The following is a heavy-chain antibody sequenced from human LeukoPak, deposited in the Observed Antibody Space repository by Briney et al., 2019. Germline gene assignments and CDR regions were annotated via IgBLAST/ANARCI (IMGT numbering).Heavy chain of an antibody. CDR3: ARDLAMGSCYSCG. CDR1: GFTFSSYS. Sequence: GGSLRLSCAASGFTFSSYSMNWVRQAPGKGLEWVSSINSSSSYIYYADSVKGRFTISRDNAKNSLYLQMNSLRAEDTAVYYCARDLAMGSCYSCGWGQGTLVTVSS. J-gene: IGHJ4*02. D-gene: IGHD2-15*01. V-gene: IGHV3-21*01. CDR2: INSSSSYI.